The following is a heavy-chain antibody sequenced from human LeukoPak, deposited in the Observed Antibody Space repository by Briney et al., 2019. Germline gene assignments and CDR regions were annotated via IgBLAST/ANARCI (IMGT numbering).Heavy chain of an antibody. Sequence: GGSLRLSCAASGFTFSSYAMHWVRQAPGKGLEWVAVISYDGSNKYYADSVKGRFTISRDNSKNTLYLQMNSLRAEDTAVYYCAKGSLPYSSGWYGSVVAFDIWGQGTMVTVSS. D-gene: IGHD6-19*01. CDR1: GFTFSSYA. CDR2: ISYDGSNK. V-gene: IGHV3-30-3*01. CDR3: AKGSLPYSSGWYGSVVAFDI. J-gene: IGHJ3*02.